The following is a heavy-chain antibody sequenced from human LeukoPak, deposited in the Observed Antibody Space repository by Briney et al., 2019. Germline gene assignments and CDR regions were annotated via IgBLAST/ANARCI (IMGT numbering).Heavy chain of an antibody. Sequence: SETLSLTCTVSGGSISSGHYYLNWNRQPAGKGLEWIGRIYSRGSTNYNSSLRSRVTISVDTSKNQFSLKLTSVTAADTAVYYCASDKGASGWGLGYWGQGTLVTVSS. CDR3: ASDKGASGWGLGY. V-gene: IGHV4-61*02. CDR1: GGSISSGHYY. J-gene: IGHJ4*02. D-gene: IGHD6-19*01. CDR2: IYSRGST.